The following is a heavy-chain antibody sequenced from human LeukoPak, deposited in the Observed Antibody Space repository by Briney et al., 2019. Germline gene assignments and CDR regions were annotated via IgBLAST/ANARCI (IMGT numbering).Heavy chain of an antibody. D-gene: IGHD3-22*01. V-gene: IGHV1-18*01. CDR2: ISAYNGNT. CDR1: GYTFTSYG. Sequence: GASVKVSCKASGYTFTSYGISWVRQAPGQGLEWMGWISAYNGNTNYAQKLQGRVTMTTDTSTSTAYMELRSLRSDDTAVYYCARDYSIHYYDSSGYLLAQGAFDIWGQGTMVTVSS. CDR3: ARDYSIHYYDSSGYLLAQGAFDI. J-gene: IGHJ3*02.